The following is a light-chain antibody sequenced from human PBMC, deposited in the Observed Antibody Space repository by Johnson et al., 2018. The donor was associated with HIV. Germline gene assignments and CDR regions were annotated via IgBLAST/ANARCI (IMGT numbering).Light chain of an antibody. CDR1: SSNIGNNY. J-gene: IGLJ1*01. V-gene: IGLV1-51*02. CDR2: ENN. Sequence: SVLTQPPSVSAAPGQKVTISCSGSSSNIGNNYVSWYQQLPGTAPKLLIYENNKRPSGIPDRSSGSKSGTSATLGITGLQTGDEADYYCGTWDSSLRENVFGTGTKVTVL. CDR3: GTWDSSLRENV.